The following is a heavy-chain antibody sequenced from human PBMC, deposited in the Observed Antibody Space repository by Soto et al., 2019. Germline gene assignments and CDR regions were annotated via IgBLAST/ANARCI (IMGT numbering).Heavy chain of an antibody. CDR3: AKSRAVAYFDY. CDR1: GFTFSSYA. CDR2: ISGSGGST. J-gene: IGHJ4*02. D-gene: IGHD6-19*01. Sequence: EVQLLESGGGLVQPGGSLRLSCAASGFTFSSYAMSWVRQAPGKGLEWVSAISGSGGSTYYADSVKGRFTLSRDNSKTTLYLQMNSLSAEDTAVYYCAKSRAVAYFDYWGQGTLVTVSS. V-gene: IGHV3-23*01.